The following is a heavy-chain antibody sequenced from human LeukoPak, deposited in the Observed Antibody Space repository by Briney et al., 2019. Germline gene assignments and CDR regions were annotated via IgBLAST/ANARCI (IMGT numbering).Heavy chain of an antibody. CDR1: GYSFTSYW. CDR2: IYPGDSDT. Sequence: GESLKISRKGSGYSFTSYWIGWVRQMPGKGLEWMGIIYPGDSDTRYSPSFQGQVTISADKSISTAYLQWSSLKASDTAMYYCARRPYCSSTSCYQSNWFDPWGQGTLVTVSS. CDR3: ARRPYCSSTSCYQSNWFDP. J-gene: IGHJ5*02. D-gene: IGHD2-2*01. V-gene: IGHV5-51*01.